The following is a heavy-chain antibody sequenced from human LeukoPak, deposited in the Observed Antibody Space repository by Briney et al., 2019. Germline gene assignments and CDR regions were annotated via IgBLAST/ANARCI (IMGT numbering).Heavy chain of an antibody. CDR3: ARAGIVVVHYEDWEWFDP. D-gene: IGHD2-2*01. CDR2: INPNSGGT. V-gene: IGHV1-2*02. CDR1: GYIFTDYY. J-gene: IGHJ5*02. Sequence: VASVKVSCKTSGYIFTDYYIHWLRQAPGQGLEWMGWINPNSGGTYYAQKFQGRVTMTRDTSISTAYMELSRLRSDDTAVYYCARAGIVVVHYEDWEWFDPWGQGILVTVSS.